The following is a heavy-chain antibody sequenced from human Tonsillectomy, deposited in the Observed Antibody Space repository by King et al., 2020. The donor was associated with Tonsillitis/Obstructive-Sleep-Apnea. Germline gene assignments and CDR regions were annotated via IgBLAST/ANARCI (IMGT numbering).Heavy chain of an antibody. Sequence: VQLVESGGGLVKPGGSLRLSCAASGFTFSSYSMNWVRQAPGKGLEWVSSISSSSSYIYYADSVKGRFTISRDNAENSLYLQINSLRAEDTAVYYCARDSGISGSNSWYFDLWGRGTLVTVSS. CDR1: GFTFSSYS. CDR2: ISSSSSYI. D-gene: IGHD1-7*01. CDR3: ARDSGISGSNSWYFDL. V-gene: IGHV3-21*01. J-gene: IGHJ2*01.